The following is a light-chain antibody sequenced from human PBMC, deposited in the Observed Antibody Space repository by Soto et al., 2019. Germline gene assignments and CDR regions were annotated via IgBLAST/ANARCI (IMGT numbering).Light chain of an antibody. CDR3: QQTYNTPLT. CDR1: QTISTY. Sequence: IHMTNSPSSLAASVGDRVTITCRASQTISTYINWYRQKSGAAPELLMYDASTLQSGVPSRFSGGGSGTNFTLTISSLQLEDFATYYCQQTYNTPLTFGQGTKVDIK. J-gene: IGKJ1*01. V-gene: IGKV1-39*01. CDR2: DAS.